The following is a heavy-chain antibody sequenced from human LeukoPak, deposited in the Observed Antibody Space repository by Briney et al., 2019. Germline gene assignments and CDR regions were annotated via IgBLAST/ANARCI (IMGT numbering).Heavy chain of an antibody. J-gene: IGHJ3*02. D-gene: IGHD3-3*01. V-gene: IGHV4-31*03. CDR2: IYYSGIT. CDR1: GGSIRRGGYY. CDR3: AGGFLEDAFDI. Sequence: SETLSLTCTVSGGSIRRGGYYWSWIGQHPGKGLEWIGYIYYSGITYYNPSLKSRLTMSVDTSKNQFSLKVSSVTAADTALYYCAGGFLEDAFDIWGQGTMVTVSS.